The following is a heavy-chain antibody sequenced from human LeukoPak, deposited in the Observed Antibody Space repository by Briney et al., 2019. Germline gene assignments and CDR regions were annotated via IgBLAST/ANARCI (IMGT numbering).Heavy chain of an antibody. CDR3: ARHDCSSTSCYMDY. D-gene: IGHD2-2*02. V-gene: IGHV4-59*01. CDR2: IYYSGST. CDR1: GGSISSYY. J-gene: IGHJ4*02. Sequence: SETLSLTCTVYGGSISSYYWSWIRQPPGKGLEWIGYIYYSGSTNYNPSLKSRVTISVDTSKNQFSLKLSSVTAAGTAVYYCARHDCSSTSCYMDYWGQGTLVTVSS.